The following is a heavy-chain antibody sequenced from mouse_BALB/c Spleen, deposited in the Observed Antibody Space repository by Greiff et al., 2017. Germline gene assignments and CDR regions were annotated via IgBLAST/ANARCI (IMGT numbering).Heavy chain of an antibody. CDR2: ISSGGGST. Sequence: EVMLVESGGGLVKPGGSLKLSCAASGFAFSSYDMSWVRQTPEKRLEWVAYISSGGGSTYYPDTVKGRFTISRDNAKNTLYLQMSSLKSEDTAMYYCARHSYPYWYFDVWGAGTTVTVSS. CDR1: GFAFSSYD. CDR3: ARHSYPYWYFDV. D-gene: IGHD1-2*01. V-gene: IGHV5-12-1*01. J-gene: IGHJ1*01.